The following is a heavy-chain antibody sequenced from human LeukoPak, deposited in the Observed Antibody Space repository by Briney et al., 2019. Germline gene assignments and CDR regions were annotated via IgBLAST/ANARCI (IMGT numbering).Heavy chain of an antibody. CDR3: ARSLSGGDEDAFDI. J-gene: IGHJ3*02. D-gene: IGHD3-3*01. CDR2: ISYDGSNK. CDR1: GFTFSSYA. V-gene: IGHV3-30-3*01. Sequence: GRSLRLSCAASGFTFSSYAMHWVRQAPGKGLEWVAVISYDGSNKCYADSVKGRFTISRDNSKNTLYLQMNSLRAEDTAVYYCARSLSGGDEDAFDIWGQGTMVTVSS.